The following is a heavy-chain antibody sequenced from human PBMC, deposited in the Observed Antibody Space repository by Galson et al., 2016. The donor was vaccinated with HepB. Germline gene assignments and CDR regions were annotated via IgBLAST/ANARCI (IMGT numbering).Heavy chain of an antibody. CDR3: ARDDFVDSIDY. D-gene: IGHD3/OR15-3a*01. CDR2: IRYDGSNK. Sequence: SLRLSCAASGFTFRSYGMHWVRQAPGKGLEWVAVIRYDGSNKYYADSVKGRFTISRDNSKNTLYVQMNSLRAEDTAVYYCARDDFVDSIDYWGQGTLVTVSS. CDR1: GFTFRSYG. V-gene: IGHV3-33*01. J-gene: IGHJ4*02.